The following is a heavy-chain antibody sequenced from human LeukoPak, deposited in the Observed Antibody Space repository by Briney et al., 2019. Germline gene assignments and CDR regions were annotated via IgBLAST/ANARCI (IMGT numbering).Heavy chain of an antibody. Sequence: SETLSLTCTVSGGSISSYYWSWIRQPAGKGLEWIGRIYTSGSTYYNPSLKSRVTISVDTSKNQFSLKLSSVTAADTAVYYCARSRATIFGVVIIIDYWGQGTLVTVSS. D-gene: IGHD3-3*01. V-gene: IGHV4-4*07. CDR3: ARSRATIFGVVIIIDY. CDR1: GGSISSYY. J-gene: IGHJ4*02. CDR2: IYTSGST.